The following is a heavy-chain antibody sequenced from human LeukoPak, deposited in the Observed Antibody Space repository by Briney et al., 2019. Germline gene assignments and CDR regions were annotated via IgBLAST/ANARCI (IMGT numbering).Heavy chain of an antibody. CDR2: LYTSGGT. CDR3: ARLPRYYDILTGYLPLKYYFDY. Sequence: SETLSLTCTVSGGSINSGTYYWSWIRQPAGKGLEWIGRLYTSGGTNYNPSLKSRVTISVDTSKNQFSLKLSSVTAADTAEYYCARLPRYYDILTGYLPLKYYFDYWGQGTLVTVSS. CDR1: GGSINSGTYY. V-gene: IGHV4-61*02. J-gene: IGHJ4*02. D-gene: IGHD3-9*01.